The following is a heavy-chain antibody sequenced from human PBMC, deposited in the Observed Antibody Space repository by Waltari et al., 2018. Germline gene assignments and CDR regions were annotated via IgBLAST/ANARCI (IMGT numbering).Heavy chain of an antibody. Sequence: QITLKESGPTLVKPTQTLTLTCTLSGFSVSTNGVAVAWIRQPPGEALECLSLIYWDDDKNYSPSLKSRLTSTKDTSKNQVVLNMTNMDPADTATYYCAHFNYSSGRYFHHWGQGTLVTVSS. CDR3: AHFNYSSGRYFHH. V-gene: IGHV2-5*02. CDR1: GFSVSTNGVA. J-gene: IGHJ1*01. CDR2: IYWDDDK. D-gene: IGHD3-10*01.